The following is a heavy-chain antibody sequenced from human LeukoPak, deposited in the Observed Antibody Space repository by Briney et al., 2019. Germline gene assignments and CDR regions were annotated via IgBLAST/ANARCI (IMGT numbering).Heavy chain of an antibody. J-gene: IGHJ5*02. CDR1: GFTFSSYS. D-gene: IGHD3-22*01. CDR3: VRDWGYDSSGYWQKYFDT. Sequence: GGSLRLSCAASGFTFSSYSMNWVRQAPGKGLELDSYISSRSRTIYYADSVKGRFTISRDNAKNTVYLQMNSLRAEDTAVYYCVRDWGYDSSGYWQKYFDTWGQGTLVTVSS. V-gene: IGHV3-48*04. CDR2: ISSRSRTI.